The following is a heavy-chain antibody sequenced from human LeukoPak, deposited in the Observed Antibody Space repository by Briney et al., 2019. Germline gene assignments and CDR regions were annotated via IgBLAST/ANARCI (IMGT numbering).Heavy chain of an antibody. CDR1: GGSISSSNW. V-gene: IGHV4-4*02. CDR2: IYHSGST. J-gene: IGHJ5*02. CDR3: ARFWDAGSGSYYNNWFDP. Sequence: SGTLSLTCAVSGGSISSSNWWSWVRQPPGKGLEWIGEIYHSGSTNYNPSLKSRVTISVDKSKNQFSLKLSSVTAADTAVYYCARFWDAGSGSYYNNWFDPWGQGTLVTVSS. D-gene: IGHD3-10*01.